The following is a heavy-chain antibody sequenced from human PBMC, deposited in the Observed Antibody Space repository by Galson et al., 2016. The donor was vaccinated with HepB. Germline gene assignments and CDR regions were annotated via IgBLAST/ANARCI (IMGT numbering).Heavy chain of an antibody. Sequence: TLSLTCTVSGGSISSGGYYWSWIRQHPGKGLEWIGYIYYSGSTYYNPSLKSRVTISVDTSKNQFSLKLSSVTAADTAVYYCSGFTHYYDSSGYYSDYWGQGTLVTVSS. V-gene: IGHV4-31*03. J-gene: IGHJ4*02. CDR1: GGSISSGGYY. CDR3: SGFTHYYDSSGYYSDY. CDR2: IYYSGST. D-gene: IGHD3-22*01.